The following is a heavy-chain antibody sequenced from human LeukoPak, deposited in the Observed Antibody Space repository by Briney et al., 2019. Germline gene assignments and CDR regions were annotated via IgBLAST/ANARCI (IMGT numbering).Heavy chain of an antibody. CDR3: ARDRGQVFGDY. J-gene: IGHJ4*02. CDR1: VFTFSSYA. D-gene: IGHD3-3*01. CDR2: ISYDGSNK. Sequence: GGSLRLSCAASVFTFSSYAMHWVRQAPGKGLEWVAVISYDGSNKYYADSVKGRFTISRDNSKNTLYLQMNSLRAEDTAVYYYARDRGQVFGDYWGQGTLVTVSS. V-gene: IGHV3-30*04.